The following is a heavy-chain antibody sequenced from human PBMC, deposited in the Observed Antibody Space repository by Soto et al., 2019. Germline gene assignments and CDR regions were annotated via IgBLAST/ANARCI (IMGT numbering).Heavy chain of an antibody. D-gene: IGHD3-10*01. V-gene: IGHV3-23*01. J-gene: IGHJ4*02. CDR2: ITDNGGDA. CDR3: ARGTSDYHPGSRIFDF. CDR1: GISFGGRA. Sequence: XGALSLSSVASGISFGGRAMSWVRQSPGKGLEWVSTITDNGGDAKYAYSVRGRFTISRDNSKNTLYLQMNSLRAEDSAVYYYARGTSDYHPGSRIFDFWGRGTLVTVSS.